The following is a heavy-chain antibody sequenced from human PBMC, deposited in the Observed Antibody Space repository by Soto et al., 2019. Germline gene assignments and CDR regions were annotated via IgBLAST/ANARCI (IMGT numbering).Heavy chain of an antibody. CDR3: ARDYMGVATESADPFDI. Sequence: SETLSLTCTVSGGSISSYYWSWIRQPPGKGLEWIGYIYYSGSTNYNPSLKSRVTISVDTSKNQFSLKLSSVTAADTAVYYCARDYMGVATESADPFDIWGQGTMVNVS. CDR2: IYYSGST. CDR1: GGSISSYY. D-gene: IGHD5-12*01. J-gene: IGHJ3*02. V-gene: IGHV4-59*01.